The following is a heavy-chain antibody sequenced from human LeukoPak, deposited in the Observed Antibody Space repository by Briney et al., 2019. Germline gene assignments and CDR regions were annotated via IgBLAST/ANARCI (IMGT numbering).Heavy chain of an antibody. V-gene: IGHV3-30-3*01. CDR1: GFTFRSYA. J-gene: IGHJ4*02. D-gene: IGHD3-22*01. CDR2: ISYDGSNK. CDR3: ARVSGGTYYYDSSGYYEYYFDY. Sequence: GGSLRLSCAASGFTFRSYAMHWVRQAPGKGLEWVAVISYDGSNKYYADSVKGRFTISRDNSKNTLYLQMNSLRAEDTAVYYCARVSGGTYYYDSSGYYEYYFDYWGQGTLVTVSS.